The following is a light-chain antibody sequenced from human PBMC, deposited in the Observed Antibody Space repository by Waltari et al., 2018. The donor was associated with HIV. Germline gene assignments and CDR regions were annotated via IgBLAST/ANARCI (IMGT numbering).Light chain of an antibody. V-gene: IGKV1-39*01. J-gene: IGKJ1*01. CDR1: QTIKSF. CDR2: ATS. Sequence: DIQMTQSPSSLSASVGDRVTITCRASQTIKSFLNWYQQKPGKAPNLLIYATSTLHGGVPSRFTGSGSGTAFTLTISSLRPEDFATYYCQQYNSDSRTFGRGTKVEIK. CDR3: QQYNSDSRT.